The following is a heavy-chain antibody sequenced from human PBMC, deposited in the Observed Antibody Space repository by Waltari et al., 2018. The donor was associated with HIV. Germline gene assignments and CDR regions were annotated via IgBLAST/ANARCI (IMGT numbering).Heavy chain of an antibody. Sequence: QVQLVESGGGLVQPGRSLRLSCAASEFIFSNYGMTWVRQAPGKGLELVAVSSFEGTKIKYVMAMKGRFTISRGNSKSILYLQMNSLRAEDTAVYYCARDRAMNQEPRYGLDVWGQGTTVTISS. CDR1: EFIFSNYG. D-gene: IGHD1-26*01. V-gene: IGHV3-33*01. J-gene: IGHJ6*02. CDR3: ARDRAMNQEPRYGLDV. CDR2: SSFEGTKI.